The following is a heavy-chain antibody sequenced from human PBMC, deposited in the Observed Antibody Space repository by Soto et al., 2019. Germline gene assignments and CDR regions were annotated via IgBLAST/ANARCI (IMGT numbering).Heavy chain of an antibody. V-gene: IGHV4-31*03. CDR1: EGYSSGGGDY. CDR2: IYYSGRT. CDR3: ARNKLPYTSDTSGYYYNGTAV. J-gene: IGHJ6*04. D-gene: IGHD3-16*01. Sequence: SETMSLSYTVAEGYSSGGGDYWSWNRKHPGKGLEWIGYIYYSGRTYYNPSLKSRVTLSVDTSKHPFSLKLSSVTAGGAAGYYCARNKLPYTSDTSGYYYNGTAVRVKGTTVIVS.